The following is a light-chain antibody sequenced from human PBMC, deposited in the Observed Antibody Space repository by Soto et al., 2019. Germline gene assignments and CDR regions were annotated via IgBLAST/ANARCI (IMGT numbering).Light chain of an antibody. J-gene: IGKJ5*01. Sequence: EIVLTQSPGTLSLSPGERATLSCRASQSVSSSYLAWYQQKPGQAPRLLIYAASSRATGIPDRFSGSGSGTDFSLTISRLEPEDFAVYYCQQYGSSPITFGQGTRLETK. V-gene: IGKV3-20*01. CDR1: QSVSSSY. CDR3: QQYGSSPIT. CDR2: AAS.